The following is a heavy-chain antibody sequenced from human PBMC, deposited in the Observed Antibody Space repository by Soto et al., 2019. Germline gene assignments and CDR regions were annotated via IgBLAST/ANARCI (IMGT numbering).Heavy chain of an antibody. CDR2: ISPSGGST. Sequence: ASVKVSCKASGYTFTSYGISWVRQAPGQGLEWMGIISPSGGSTSYAQKLQGRVTMTRDTSTSTVYMELSSLRSEDTAVYYCARDLSNPDGMDVWGQGTTVTVSS. CDR1: GYTFTSYG. V-gene: IGHV1-46*03. J-gene: IGHJ6*02. CDR3: ARDLSNPDGMDV.